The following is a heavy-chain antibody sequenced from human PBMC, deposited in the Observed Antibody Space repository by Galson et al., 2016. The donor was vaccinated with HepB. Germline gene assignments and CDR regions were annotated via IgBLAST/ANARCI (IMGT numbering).Heavy chain of an antibody. J-gene: IGHJ6*02. D-gene: IGHD2-8*01. CDR3: PRDPFSRANYYGMDV. CDR1: GFTFSRYD. Sequence: SLRLSCAASGFTFSRYDMHWVRQAPGKGLEWVSAIGIADETYYAGSVKGRFTISRDNAKNSLYLQMHSMKAEDAAVYYCPRDPFSRANYYGMDVWGQGTTVTVSS. V-gene: IGHV3-13*01. CDR2: IGIADET.